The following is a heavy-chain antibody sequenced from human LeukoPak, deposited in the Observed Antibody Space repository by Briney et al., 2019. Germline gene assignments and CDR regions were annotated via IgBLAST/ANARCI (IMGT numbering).Heavy chain of an antibody. CDR3: ARVYCSGGSCYSVDY. CDR2: INHSGST. Sequence: SETLSLTCAVYGGSFSGYYWSWIRQPPGKGLEWIGQINHSGSTNYNPSLKSRVIISVDTSKNQFSLKLSSVTAADTAVYYCARVYCSGGSCYSVDYWGQGTLVTVSS. D-gene: IGHD2-15*01. CDR1: GGSFSGYY. J-gene: IGHJ4*02. V-gene: IGHV4-34*01.